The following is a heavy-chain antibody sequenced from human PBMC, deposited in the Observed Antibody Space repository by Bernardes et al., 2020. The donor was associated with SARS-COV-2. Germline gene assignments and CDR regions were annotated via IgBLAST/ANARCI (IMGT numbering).Heavy chain of an antibody. CDR1: GFTFSIYA. CDR3: AKVIAAAGKGGVFDYYYGMDV. CDR2: IRGRGGST. V-gene: IGHV3-23*01. J-gene: IGHJ6*02. D-gene: IGHD6-13*01. Sequence: GGSLRLYCTASGFTFSIYAMSWVRQAPGKGLEWVSAIRGRGGSTCYADSLRGWFTISRDNSKNTLYMQMNSLRAEDTAVYYCAKVIAAAGKGGVFDYYYGMDVWGQGTTVTVSS.